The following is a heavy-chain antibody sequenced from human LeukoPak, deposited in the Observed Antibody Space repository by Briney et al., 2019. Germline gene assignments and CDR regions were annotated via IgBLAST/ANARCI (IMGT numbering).Heavy chain of an antibody. Sequence: GGSLRLSCAASGFTFSSYAMSWVRQAPGKGLEWVSAISGSGGSTYYADSVKGRFTISRDNSKDTLYLQMNSLRAEDTAVYYCAKRMRLGELSLYNYYYYGMDVWGKGTTVTVSS. V-gene: IGHV3-23*01. CDR2: ISGSGGST. CDR3: AKRMRLGELSLYNYYYYGMDV. CDR1: GFTFSSYA. D-gene: IGHD3-16*02. J-gene: IGHJ6*04.